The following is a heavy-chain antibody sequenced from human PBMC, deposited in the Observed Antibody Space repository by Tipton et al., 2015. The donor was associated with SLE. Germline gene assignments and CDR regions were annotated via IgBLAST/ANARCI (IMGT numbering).Heavy chain of an antibody. D-gene: IGHD6-19*01. J-gene: IGHJ4*02. V-gene: IGHV4-59*12. Sequence: TLSLTCTVSGGSISSYYWSWIRQPPGKGLEWIGYIYHSGSTYYNPSLKSRVTISVDRSKNQFSLKLSSVTAADTAVYYCARRARIAVAGLDYWGQGTLVTVSS. CDR1: GGSISSYY. CDR2: IYHSGST. CDR3: ARRARIAVAGLDY.